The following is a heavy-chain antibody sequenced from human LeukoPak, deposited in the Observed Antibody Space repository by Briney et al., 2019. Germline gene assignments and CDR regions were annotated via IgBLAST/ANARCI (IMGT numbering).Heavy chain of an antibody. CDR2: IYYSGST. J-gene: IGHJ4*02. V-gene: IGHV4-31*03. Sequence: SETLSLTCTVSGGSISSGGYYWSWIRQHPGKGLEWIGYIYYSGSTYYNPSLKSRVTISVDTSKNQFSLKLSSVTAADTAVYYCASSGIAAINADYWGQGTLVTVSS. CDR3: ASSGIAAINADY. D-gene: IGHD6-13*01. CDR1: GGSISSGGYY.